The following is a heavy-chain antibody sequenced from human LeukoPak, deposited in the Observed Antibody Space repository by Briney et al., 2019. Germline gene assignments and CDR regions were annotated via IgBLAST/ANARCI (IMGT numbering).Heavy chain of an antibody. CDR3: ARESWIAAAGTFDY. V-gene: IGHV3-21*01. CDR1: GFTFSSYS. D-gene: IGHD6-13*01. Sequence: GGSLRLSCAASGFTFSSYSMNWVRQAPGKGLEWVSSISSSSSYIYYADSVKGRFTISRDNAKNSLYLQMNSMRAEDTAVYYCARESWIAAAGTFDYWGQGTLVTVSS. CDR2: ISSSSSYI. J-gene: IGHJ4*02.